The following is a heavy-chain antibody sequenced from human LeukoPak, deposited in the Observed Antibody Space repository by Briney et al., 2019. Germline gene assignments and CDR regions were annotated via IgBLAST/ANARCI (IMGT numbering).Heavy chain of an antibody. D-gene: IGHD2-2*01. CDR2: LSFDEGQE. CDR3: ARADCFSSTCYLRSSWFDP. CDR1: GFSFSNYG. J-gene: IGHJ5*02. Sequence: GRSLRLSCVASGFSFSNYGMHWVRQAPGRGLEWLGVLSFDEGQEYYAESVKGRFTISRDNARNSLYLQMNGLRAEDTAVYYCARADCFSSTCYLRSSWFDPWGQGTLVTVSS. V-gene: IGHV3-33*01.